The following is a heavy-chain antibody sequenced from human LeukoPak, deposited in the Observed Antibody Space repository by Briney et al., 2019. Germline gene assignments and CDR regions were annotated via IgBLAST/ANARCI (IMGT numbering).Heavy chain of an antibody. D-gene: IGHD6-13*01. CDR3: AKDARGSSWFFDY. CDR1: GFTVSSNY. V-gene: IGHV3-53*05. J-gene: IGHJ4*02. CDR2: IYSGGST. Sequence: GGSLRLSCAASGFTVSSNYMSWVRQAPGKGLEWVSVIYSGGSTYYADSVKGRFTISRDNPKNTLYLQMNSLRAEDMALYYCAKDARGSSWFFDYWGQGTLVTVSS.